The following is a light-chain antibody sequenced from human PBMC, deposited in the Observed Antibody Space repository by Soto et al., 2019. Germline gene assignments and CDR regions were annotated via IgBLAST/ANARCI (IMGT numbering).Light chain of an antibody. V-gene: IGLV8-61*01. Sequence: QTVVTQEPSFSVSPGGTVTLTCGLSSGSVSTSYNPSWYQQTPGQAPRTLIYSTNTRSSGVPDRFSGSILGNKAALTITGAQADDESDYYCVLYMGRGNWVFGGGTKLTVL. CDR2: STN. CDR1: SGSVSTSYN. CDR3: VLYMGRGNWV. J-gene: IGLJ3*02.